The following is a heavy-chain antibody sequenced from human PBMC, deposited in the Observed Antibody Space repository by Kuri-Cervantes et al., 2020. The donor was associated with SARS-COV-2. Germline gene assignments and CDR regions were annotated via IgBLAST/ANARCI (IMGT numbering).Heavy chain of an antibody. CDR2: ISAYNGNT. V-gene: IGHV1-18*01. CDR1: GYTFTSYG. CDR3: ARGRFNWNDGSYYFDY. D-gene: IGHD1-1*01. J-gene: IGHJ4*02. Sequence: ASVKVSCKASGYTFTSYGISWVRQAPGQGLEWMGWISAYNGNTNFAQNLQGRVTMTTDTSSSTAYMELRSLRSDDTAVYYCARGRFNWNDGSYYFDYWGQGTLVTVSS.